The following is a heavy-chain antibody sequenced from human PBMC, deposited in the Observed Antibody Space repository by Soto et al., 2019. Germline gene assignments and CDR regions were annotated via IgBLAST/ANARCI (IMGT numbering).Heavy chain of an antibody. D-gene: IGHD1-26*01. CDR1: GFTFSTYT. J-gene: IGHJ4*02. CDR3: AREDGVVGSSSAFDH. CDR2: INGRSNYV. V-gene: IGHV3-21*01. Sequence: GSLRLSCVFSGFTFSTYTMNWVRQAPGKGLEWVSSINGRSNYVYYADSVKGRFTISRDNAKNSLYLQMNRLRAEDTAIYYCAREDGVVGSSSAFDHWGLGTLVTVSS.